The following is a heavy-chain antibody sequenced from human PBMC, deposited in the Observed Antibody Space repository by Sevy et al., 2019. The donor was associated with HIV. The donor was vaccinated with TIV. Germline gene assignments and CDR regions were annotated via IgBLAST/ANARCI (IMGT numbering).Heavy chain of an antibody. D-gene: IGHD2-2*01. CDR1: GFTFSSYG. CDR2: ISYDGSNK. Sequence: GGSLRLSCAASGFTFSSYGMHWVRQAPGKGLEWVAVISYDGSNKYYADSVEGRFTISRDNSKNTLYLQMNSLRAEDTAVYYCAKEGDWGYCISTSCWGNAFDIWGQGTMVTVSS. CDR3: AKEGDWGYCISTSCWGNAFDI. V-gene: IGHV3-30*18. J-gene: IGHJ3*02.